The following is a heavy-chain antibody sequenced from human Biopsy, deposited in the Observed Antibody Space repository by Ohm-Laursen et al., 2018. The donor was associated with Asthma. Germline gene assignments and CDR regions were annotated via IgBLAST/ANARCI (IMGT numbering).Heavy chain of an antibody. Sequence: SETLSLTCNVSGDSIIIGGHYWSWIRQHPGKGLEWIGHIYFSGSAKYNPSPKSRVSISVDTSKNQFSLKLSSVTAADTAVYYCARARAFRHDMTGPKTCLAVWGPGTTVIVSS. CDR1: GDSIIIGGHY. V-gene: IGHV4-31*03. D-gene: IGHD3-9*01. CDR2: IYFSGSA. CDR3: ARARAFRHDMTGPKTCLAV. J-gene: IGHJ6*02.